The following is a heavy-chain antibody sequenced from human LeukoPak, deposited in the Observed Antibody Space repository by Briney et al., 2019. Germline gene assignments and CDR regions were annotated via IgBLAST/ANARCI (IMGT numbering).Heavy chain of an antibody. D-gene: IGHD3-10*01. CDR1: GFIIRSYW. CDR3: GRDFYYGSGSLDY. J-gene: IGHJ4*02. V-gene: IGHV3-74*01. Sequence: PGRSLRLSCAASGFIIRSYWMHWVRQAPGKGLVWVSRINSDGRTTSYADSVKGRFTISRDNAKNTVYLQMNSLRAEDTAVYYCGRDFYYGSGSLDYWGQGTLVTVPS. CDR2: INSDGRTT.